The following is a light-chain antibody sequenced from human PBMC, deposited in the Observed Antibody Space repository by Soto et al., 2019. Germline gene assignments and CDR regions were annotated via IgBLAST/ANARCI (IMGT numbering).Light chain of an antibody. CDR3: QQFNNWPPIT. Sequence: EIVMPQSPATLSVSPGERVTLSCRSSQSINNKVAGYQQKPGQAPRLLIYGASSRATGISSRFSGSGSGTEFTLTISSLQSEDFAVYYCQQFNNWPPITFGQGTRL. CDR2: GAS. J-gene: IGKJ5*01. CDR1: QSINNK. V-gene: IGKV3-15*01.